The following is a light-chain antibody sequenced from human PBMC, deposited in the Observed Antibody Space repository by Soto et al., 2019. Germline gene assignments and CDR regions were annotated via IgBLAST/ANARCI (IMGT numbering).Light chain of an antibody. V-gene: IGLV7-43*01. CDR2: STD. Sequence: QTVVTQEPSLTVSPGGTVTLTCASSTGAVTSGYYPNWVQQKPGQTPRALIYSTDNKHSWTPVRFSGSLLGGKAALTLSGAQPEDEAEYYCLLYFGGYVVFGGGTKLTVL. CDR1: TGAVTSGYY. J-gene: IGLJ2*01. CDR3: LLYFGGYVV.